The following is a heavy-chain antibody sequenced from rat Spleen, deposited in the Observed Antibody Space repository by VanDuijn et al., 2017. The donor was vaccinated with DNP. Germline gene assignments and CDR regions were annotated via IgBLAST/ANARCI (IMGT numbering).Heavy chain of an antibody. CDR1: GFSLPDYS. J-gene: IGHJ4*01. CDR3: ARSGRAMDA. V-gene: IGHV2-6*01. Sequence: QVQLRESGPGMVQPSQTLSLTCTVSGFSLPDYSVHWVRQPPGKVLEWIAAISSGGSTYYNSVLKSRLSISRDTSKSQVFLKMNSVQTEDTAMYFCARSGRAMDAWGQGISVTVSS. CDR2: ISSGGST. D-gene: IGHD5-1*01.